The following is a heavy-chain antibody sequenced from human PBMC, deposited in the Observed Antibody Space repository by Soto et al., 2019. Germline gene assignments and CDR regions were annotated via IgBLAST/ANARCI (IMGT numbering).Heavy chain of an antibody. CDR1: GGSISSSNW. V-gene: IGHV4-4*02. CDR3: ARVTGHYYYGMDV. CDR2: IYHSGGT. Sequence: QVQLQESGPGLVKPSGTLSLTCAVSGGSISSSNWWSWVRQPPGKGLEWIGEIYHSGGTNYNPSLNSPVTISVDKSKHQFSLKLSSVTDAYTAVYYCARVTGHYYYGMDVWGQGTTVTVSS. J-gene: IGHJ6*02. D-gene: IGHD3-10*01.